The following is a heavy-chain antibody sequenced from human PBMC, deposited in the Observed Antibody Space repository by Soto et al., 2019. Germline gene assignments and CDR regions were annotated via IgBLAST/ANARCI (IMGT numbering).Heavy chain of an antibody. CDR2: ISYDGSNK. Sequence: PGGSLRLSGSAARFTFSGDGMHWVRQAPGKGLEWVAVISYDGSNKYYADSVKGRFTISRDNSKNTLYLQMNSLRAEDTAVYYCAKDRNSSGWFFLGDYWGQGTLVTVSS. V-gene: IGHV3-30*18. J-gene: IGHJ4*02. CDR3: AKDRNSSGWFFLGDY. CDR1: RFTFSGDG. D-gene: IGHD6-19*01.